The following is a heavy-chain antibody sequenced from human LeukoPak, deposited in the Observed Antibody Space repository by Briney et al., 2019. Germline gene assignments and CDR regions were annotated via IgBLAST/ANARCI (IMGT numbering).Heavy chain of an antibody. Sequence: SGTLSLTCAVSGGSISSYYWSWIRQPPGKGLEWMGLIYYSGGTNYNPSLKSRVTISVDTSKNQFSLKLSSVTAADTAVYYCARSSEGRCYYDSSGYSYYYYYMDVWGKGTTVTISS. J-gene: IGHJ6*03. CDR2: IYYSGGT. V-gene: IGHV4-59*01. D-gene: IGHD3-22*01. CDR3: ARSSEGRCYYDSSGYSYYYYYMDV. CDR1: GGSISSYY.